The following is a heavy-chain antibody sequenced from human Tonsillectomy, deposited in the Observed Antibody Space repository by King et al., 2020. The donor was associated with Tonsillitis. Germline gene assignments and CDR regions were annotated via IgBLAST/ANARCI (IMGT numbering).Heavy chain of an antibody. D-gene: IGHD5-12*01. J-gene: IGHJ3*02. CDR3: ARVPYDDEGAFDI. V-gene: IGHV3-21*01. Sequence: VQLVESGGGLVKPGGSLRLSCAASGFTFKSYAMNWVRQAPGKGLEWVSCISDSSTYMYYADSVKGRFTISRDNAKNSLYLQMNSLRAEDTAVYYCARVPYDDEGAFDIWGPGTMVTVS. CDR2: ISDSSTYM. CDR1: GFTFKSYA.